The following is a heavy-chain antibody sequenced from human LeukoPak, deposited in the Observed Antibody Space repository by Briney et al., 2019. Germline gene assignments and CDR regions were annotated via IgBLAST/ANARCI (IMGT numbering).Heavy chain of an antibody. D-gene: IGHD2/OR15-2a*01. CDR3: ARDWFHAIDY. J-gene: IGHJ4*02. CDR1: GFTFSSYA. Sequence: PGGSLRLSCAASGFTFSSYAMSWARQAPGKGLEWVSAISGSGGSTYYADSVKGRFTISRDNSKNTLYLQMNSLRAEDTAVYYCARDWFHAIDYWGQGTLVTVSS. CDR2: ISGSGGST. V-gene: IGHV3-23*01.